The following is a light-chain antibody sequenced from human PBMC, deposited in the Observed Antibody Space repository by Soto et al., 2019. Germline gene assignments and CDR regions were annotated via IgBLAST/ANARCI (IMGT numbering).Light chain of an antibody. V-gene: IGLV2-14*01. J-gene: IGLJ1*01. CDR1: SSDVGGYNY. CDR3: SSYTRSSTLV. Sequence: QSALTQPASVSGSPGQSITISCTGTSSDVGGYNYVSWYQQHPGKAPKLMIYDVSNRPSEVSNRFSGSKSGNTASLTISGLQAEDEADYYCSSYTRSSTLVFGTGTKLTVL. CDR2: DVS.